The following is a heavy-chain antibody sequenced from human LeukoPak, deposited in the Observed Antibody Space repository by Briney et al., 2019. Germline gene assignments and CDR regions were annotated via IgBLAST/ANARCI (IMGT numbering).Heavy chain of an antibody. V-gene: IGHV3-74*01. CDR3: ARVTWGMAVDT. CDR1: GFTFRHYW. Sequence: GGSLRLSCAASGFTFRHYWMHWVRQAPGKGLVWVSRINSDGRSTGYADSVKGRFTISRDNARTTVFLQMNSLTAEDTGVYYCARVTWGMAVDTWGQGSLVGVSS. J-gene: IGHJ5*02. CDR2: INSDGRST. D-gene: IGHD6-19*01.